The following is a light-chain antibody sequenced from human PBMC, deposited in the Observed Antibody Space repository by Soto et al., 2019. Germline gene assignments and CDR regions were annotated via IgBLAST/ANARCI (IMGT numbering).Light chain of an antibody. CDR3: SSYTSSSTSVV. Sequence: QSALTQPASVSGSPEQSITISCTGTSSDVGGYKYVSWYQQLPGRAPKLIISEVSNRPSGVSYRFTGSKSGNTASLTISGLQTEDEGDYYCSSYTSSSTSVVFGGGTQLTVL. CDR2: EVS. CDR1: SSDVGGYKY. J-gene: IGLJ2*01. V-gene: IGLV2-14*01.